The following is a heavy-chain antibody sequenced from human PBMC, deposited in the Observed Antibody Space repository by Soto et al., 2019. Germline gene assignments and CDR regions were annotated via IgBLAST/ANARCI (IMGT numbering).Heavy chain of an antibody. Sequence: QITLTESGPTLLKPTQTLTLTCTFSGFSLSTSGVGVGWIRQPPGKALEWLALIYWDDDKLYSPSLKSSLSITKDTSKNQVVLTMTNMDPVDTATYYCVHKVLREAAFAYWGQGTLVTVSS. J-gene: IGHJ4*02. CDR3: VHKVLREAAFAY. V-gene: IGHV2-5*02. CDR2: IYWDDDK. CDR1: GFSLSTSGVG. D-gene: IGHD3-10*01.